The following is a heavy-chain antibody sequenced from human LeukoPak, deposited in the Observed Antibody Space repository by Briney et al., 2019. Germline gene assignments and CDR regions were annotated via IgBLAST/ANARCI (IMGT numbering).Heavy chain of an antibody. V-gene: IGHV3-23*01. CDR1: GFTFSSYA. Sequence: GGSLRLSCAASGFTFSSYAMSWVRQAPGKGLEWVSAISGSGGSTYYADSVKGRFTISRDNSKNTLYLQMNSLRAEDTAVYYCAKAKFVGIAAAGKVNWFDPWGQGTLVTVTS. J-gene: IGHJ5*02. CDR3: AKAKFVGIAAAGKVNWFDP. CDR2: ISGSGGST. D-gene: IGHD6-13*01.